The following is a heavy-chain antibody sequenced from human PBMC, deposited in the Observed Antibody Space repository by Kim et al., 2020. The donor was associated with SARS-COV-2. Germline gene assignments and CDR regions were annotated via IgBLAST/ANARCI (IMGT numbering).Heavy chain of an antibody. J-gene: IGHJ4*02. CDR2: IWYDGSNK. CDR1: GFTFSSYG. D-gene: IGHD2-2*02. Sequence: GGSLRLSCAASGFTFSSYGMHWVRQAPGKGLEWVAVIWYDGSNKYYADSVKGRFTISRDNSKNTLYLQMNSLRAEDTAVYYCARVGGYCSSTSCYKTESFDYWGQGTLVTVSS. V-gene: IGHV3-33*01. CDR3: ARVGGYCSSTSCYKTESFDY.